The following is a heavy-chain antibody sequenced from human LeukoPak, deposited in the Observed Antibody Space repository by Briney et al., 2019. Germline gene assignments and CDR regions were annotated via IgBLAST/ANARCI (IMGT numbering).Heavy chain of an antibody. D-gene: IGHD4-23*01. Sequence: SGTLSLPCCVSGGPLSCYYWSWIRQPPGKGLEGVGYIYYSGSTNYNPSLTSRVTTSVDTSKNQCSQKLSSGTAAATAVYYCARGGNAGIDYWGQGTLVTVSS. V-gene: IGHV4-59*01. CDR1: GGPLSCYY. J-gene: IGHJ4*02. CDR3: ARGGNAGIDY. CDR2: IYYSGST.